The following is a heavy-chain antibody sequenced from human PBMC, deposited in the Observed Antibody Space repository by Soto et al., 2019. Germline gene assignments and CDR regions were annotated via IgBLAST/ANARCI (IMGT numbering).Heavy chain of an antibody. Sequence: ESGPTLVNPTQTLTLTCTFSGFSLSTSGMCVSWIRQPPGKALEWLALIDWDDDKYYSTSLKTRLTISKDTSKSQVVLTMTNMDPVDTATYYCARIDLGLYSYEPSYGMDVWGQGTTVTVSS. CDR1: GFSLSTSGMC. V-gene: IGHV2-70*01. D-gene: IGHD5-18*01. J-gene: IGHJ6*02. CDR2: IDWDDDK. CDR3: ARIDLGLYSYEPSYGMDV.